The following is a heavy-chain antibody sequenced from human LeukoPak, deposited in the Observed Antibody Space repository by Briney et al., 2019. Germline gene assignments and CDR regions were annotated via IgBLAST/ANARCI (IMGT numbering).Heavy chain of an antibody. J-gene: IGHJ4*02. V-gene: IGHV4-39*07. D-gene: IGHD2-15*01. CDR1: GGSISSSSYY. CDR2: IYYSGST. Sequence: PSETLSLTCTVSGGSISSSSYYWGWIRQPPGKGLEWIRSIYYSGSTYYNPSLKSRVTISVDTSKNQFSLKLSSVTAADTAVYYCARDPPYSHFDYWGQGTLVTVSS. CDR3: ARDPPYSHFDY.